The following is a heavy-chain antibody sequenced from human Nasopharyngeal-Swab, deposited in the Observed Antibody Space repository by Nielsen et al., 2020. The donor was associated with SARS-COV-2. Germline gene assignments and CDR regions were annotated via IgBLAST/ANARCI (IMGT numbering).Heavy chain of an antibody. V-gene: IGHV4-39*01. CDR3: ASYYDSSGYQTFYYYYMDV. CDR1: GGSISSSSYY. D-gene: IGHD3-22*01. J-gene: IGHJ6*03. CDR2: IYYSGST. Sequence: GSLRLSCTVSGGSISSSSYYWGWIRQPPGKGLEWIGSIYYSGSTYYNPSLKSRVTISVDTSKNQFSLKLSSVTAADTAVYYCASYYDSSGYQTFYYYYMDVWGKGTTVTVSS.